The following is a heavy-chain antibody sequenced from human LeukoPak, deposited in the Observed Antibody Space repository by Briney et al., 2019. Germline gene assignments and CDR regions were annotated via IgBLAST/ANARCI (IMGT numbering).Heavy chain of an antibody. D-gene: IGHD1-26*01. Sequence: GASVKVSCKASGYTFTSYDINWVRQATGQGLEWMGWMNPNSGNTGYAQKFQGRVTMTTDTSTSTAYMELRSLRSDDTAVYYCARIRVWEPLDYWGQGTLVTVSS. V-gene: IGHV1-8*01. CDR3: ARIRVWEPLDY. J-gene: IGHJ4*02. CDR2: MNPNSGNT. CDR1: GYTFTSYD.